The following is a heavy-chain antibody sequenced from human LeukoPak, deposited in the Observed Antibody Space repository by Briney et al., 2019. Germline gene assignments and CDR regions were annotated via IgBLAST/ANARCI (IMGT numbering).Heavy chain of an antibody. J-gene: IGHJ3*02. CDR3: ARWKMEGIVVDVFDI. Sequence: PGGSLRLSCAVSGFSDSGNYMSWIRQAPGEGLEWVSAIYSGGATYYTDSVKGRFTMSRHTSKNTLDLQMNSLRVEDTAVYYCARWKMEGIVVDVFDIWGQGTRVTVSS. V-gene: IGHV3-53*04. D-gene: IGHD3-22*01. CDR2: IYSGGAT. CDR1: GFSDSGNY.